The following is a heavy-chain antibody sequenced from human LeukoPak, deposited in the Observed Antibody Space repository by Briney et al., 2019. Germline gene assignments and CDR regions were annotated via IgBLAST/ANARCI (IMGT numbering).Heavy chain of an antibody. Sequence: SETLSLTCTVSRVTISSYNWSCTRQPPGKGLEWIAYIYYSGSTNYNPSLKSRVTISVDTSKNQFSLRLSSVTAADTAVYYCARRATWAQDFDYWGQGTLVTVSS. J-gene: IGHJ4*02. CDR3: ARRATWAQDFDY. V-gene: IGHV4-59*08. CDR2: IYYSGST. CDR1: RVTISSYN.